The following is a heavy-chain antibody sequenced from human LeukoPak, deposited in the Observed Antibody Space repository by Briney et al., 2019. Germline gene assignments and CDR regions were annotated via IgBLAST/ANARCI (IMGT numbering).Heavy chain of an antibody. V-gene: IGHV3-21*01. D-gene: IGHD3-10*01. CDR3: AREPHYYGSGIPLEGDI. CDR2: ISSSSSYI. J-gene: IGHJ3*02. CDR1: GFTFSSYS. Sequence: GSLRLSCAASGFTFSSYSMNWVRQAPGKGLEWVSSISSSSSYIYYADSVKGRFTISRDNSKNTLYLQMNSLRAEDTAVYYCAREPHYYGSGIPLEGDIWGQGTMVTVSS.